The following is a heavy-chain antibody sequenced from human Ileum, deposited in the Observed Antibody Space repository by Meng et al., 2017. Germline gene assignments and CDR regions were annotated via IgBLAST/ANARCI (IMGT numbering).Heavy chain of an antibody. CDR3: ARGWGGAFDP. V-gene: IGHV1-18*01. CDR2: ISAYNGNT. CDR1: GYTFTSFG. D-gene: IGHD3-16*01. Sequence: QVQLVQSGAEVKQPGAAVKVSCKASGYTFTSFGITWVRRAPGQGLEWMGGISAYNGNTNYAHKVQGRVTMTTDTSTSTAYMELRSLRSDDTAVYYCARGWGGAFDPWGQGTLVTVSS. J-gene: IGHJ5*02.